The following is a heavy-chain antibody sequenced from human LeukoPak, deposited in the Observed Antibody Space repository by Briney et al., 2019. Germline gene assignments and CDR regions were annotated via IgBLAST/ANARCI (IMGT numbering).Heavy chain of an antibody. Sequence: ASVKVSCKASGYTFTSYDINWVRQATGQGLEWMGWMNPNSGNTGYAQKFQGRVTMTRNTSISTAYMELSSLRSEDTAVYYCARVKDKSPVRGNYYGMDVWGQGTTVTVSS. V-gene: IGHV1-8*01. CDR1: GYTFTSYD. CDR3: ARVKDKSPVRGNYYGMDV. D-gene: IGHD2-15*01. J-gene: IGHJ6*02. CDR2: MNPNSGNT.